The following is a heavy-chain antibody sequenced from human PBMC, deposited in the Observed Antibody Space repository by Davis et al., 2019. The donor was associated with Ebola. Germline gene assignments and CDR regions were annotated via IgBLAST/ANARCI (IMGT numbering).Heavy chain of an antibody. V-gene: IGHV1-18*01. J-gene: IGHJ3*02. Sequence: ASVKVSCKASGYTFTTYGISWVRLAPGQGPEWMGWMSTYNGNTNYAQKFQGRVTMTTDTSTSTAYMELRSLRSDDTAVYFCARTSIVGTTTTASDIWGQGTMVTVSS. CDR1: GYTFTTYG. CDR3: ARTSIVGTTTTASDI. D-gene: IGHD1-26*01. CDR2: MSTYNGNT.